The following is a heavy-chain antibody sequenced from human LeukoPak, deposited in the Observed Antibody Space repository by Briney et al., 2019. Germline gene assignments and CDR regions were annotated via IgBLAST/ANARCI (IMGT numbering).Heavy chain of an antibody. D-gene: IGHD4-17*01. CDR1: GFRFDA. CDR3: VRGTTVTTMGWLDH. V-gene: IGHV3-9*01. J-gene: IGHJ5*02. Sequence: GGSLRLSCAASGFRFDAMHWVRQGPGKGLEWVSGISSTSGTMDYADSVKGRFTISRDNVKNSLYLQMSSLRAEDTAFYYCVRGTTVTTMGWLDHWGQGTLVTVSS. CDR2: ISSTSGTM.